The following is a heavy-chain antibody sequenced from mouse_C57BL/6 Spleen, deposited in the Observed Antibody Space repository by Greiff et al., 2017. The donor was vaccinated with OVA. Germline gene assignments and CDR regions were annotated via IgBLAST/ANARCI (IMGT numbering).Heavy chain of an antibody. CDR1: GFTFSSYA. J-gene: IGHJ4*01. Sequence: EVMLVESGEGLVKPGGSLKLSCAASGFTFSSYAMSWVRQTPEKRLEWVAYISSGGDYIYYADTVKGRFTISRDNARNTLYLQMSSLKSEDTAMYYCTRDRGTTVVAPYAMDYWGQGTSVTVSS. V-gene: IGHV5-9-1*02. CDR3: TRDRGTTVVAPYAMDY. D-gene: IGHD1-1*01. CDR2: ISSGGDYI.